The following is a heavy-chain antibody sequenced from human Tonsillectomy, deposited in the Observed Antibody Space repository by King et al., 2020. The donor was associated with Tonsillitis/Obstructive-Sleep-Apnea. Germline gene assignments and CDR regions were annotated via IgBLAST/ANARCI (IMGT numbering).Heavy chain of an antibody. J-gene: IGHJ4*02. CDR2: IKSKTDGGTT. D-gene: IGHD3-3*01. CDR1: GFTFSNAW. Sequence: EVQLVESGGGLVKPGGSLRLSCAASGFTFSNAWMSWVRQAPGKGLEWVGRIKSKTDGGTTDYAAPVKGRFTISRDDSKNTLYLQMNSLNTEDTAVYYCTKKTLSDVWSEIDYWGQGPLVTVSS. V-gene: IGHV3-15*01. CDR3: TKKTLSDVWSEIDY.